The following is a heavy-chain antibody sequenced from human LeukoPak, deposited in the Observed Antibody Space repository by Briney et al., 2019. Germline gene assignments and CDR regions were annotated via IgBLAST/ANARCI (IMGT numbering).Heavy chain of an antibody. J-gene: IGHJ4*02. CDR1: GFTFSSYG. V-gene: IGHV3-30*02. Sequence: GGSLRLSCAASGFTFSSYGMHWVRQAPGKGLEGVAFIRYDGSNKYYADSVKGRFTISRDNSKNTLYLQMNSLRAEDTAVYYCAKDGIAAPDDSDYWGQGTLVTVSS. CDR3: AKDGIAAPDDSDY. CDR2: IRYDGSNK. D-gene: IGHD6-6*01.